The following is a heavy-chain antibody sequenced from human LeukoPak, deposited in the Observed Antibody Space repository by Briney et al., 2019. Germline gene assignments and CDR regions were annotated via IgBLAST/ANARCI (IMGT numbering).Heavy chain of an antibody. D-gene: IGHD3-22*01. Sequence: GGSLRLSCAASGFTFSSYAMSWVRQAPGKGLEWVSAISGSGGSTYYADSVKGRFTISRDNSKNTLYLQMNSLRAEDTAVYYCAKDLLLTMIVVVITPSFDYWGQGTLVTVSS. CDR3: AKDLLLTMIVVVITPSFDY. J-gene: IGHJ4*02. CDR2: ISGSGGST. V-gene: IGHV3-23*01. CDR1: GFTFSSYA.